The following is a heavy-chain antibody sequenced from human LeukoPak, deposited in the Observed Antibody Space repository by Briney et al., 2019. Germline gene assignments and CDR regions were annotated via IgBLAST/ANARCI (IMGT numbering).Heavy chain of an antibody. CDR1: GFTFSSYD. J-gene: IGHJ4*02. CDR3: ARSRNGWLLYFDY. D-gene: IGHD3-9*01. CDR2: ISSNGGST. V-gene: IGHV3-64*04. Sequence: GGSLRLSCSASGFTFSSYDMHWVRQAPGKGLEYVSAISSNGGSTYYADSVKGRFTISRDNSKNTLYLQVNSLRAGDTVVYYCARSRNGWLLYFDYWGEGTLVTVSS.